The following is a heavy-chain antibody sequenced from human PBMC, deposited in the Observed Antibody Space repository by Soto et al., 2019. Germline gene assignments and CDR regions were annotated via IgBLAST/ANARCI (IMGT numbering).Heavy chain of an antibody. CDR1: AFTVSSNY. V-gene: IGHV3-7*01. CDR2: IKQDGSEK. CDR3: VRDWVAAAGILRYFQN. Sequence: GGSLRLSCVASAFTVSSNYMSWVRQAPGKGLEWVANIKQDGSEKYYVHSVRGRFTISRDNAKNSLYLQMNSLRPEDTAVYYCVRDWVAAAGILRYFQNWGQGTLVTVSS. D-gene: IGHD6-13*01. J-gene: IGHJ1*01.